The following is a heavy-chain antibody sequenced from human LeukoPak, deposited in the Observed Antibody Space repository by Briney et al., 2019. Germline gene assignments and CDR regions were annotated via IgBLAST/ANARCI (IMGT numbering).Heavy chain of an antibody. CDR3: AKAPPAATYYFDY. CDR1: GFTFSSYG. D-gene: IGHD2-2*01. Sequence: PGGSLRLSCAASGFTFSSYGMHWVRQAPGKGLEWVAVISYDGSNKYYADSVKGRFTISRDNSKNTLYLQMNSLRAEDTAVYYCAKAPPAATYYFDYWGQGTLVTVSS. V-gene: IGHV3-30*18. J-gene: IGHJ4*02. CDR2: ISYDGSNK.